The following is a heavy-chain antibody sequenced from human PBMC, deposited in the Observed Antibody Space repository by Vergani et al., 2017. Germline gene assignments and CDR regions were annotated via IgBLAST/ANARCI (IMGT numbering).Heavy chain of an antibody. J-gene: IGHJ6*02. D-gene: IGHD2-15*01. CDR3: ARVPGYCSGGSCYRHYYYGMDV. CDR1: GGSISSSSYY. CDR2: IYYSGST. Sequence: QLQLQESGPGLVKPSETLSLTCTVSGGSISSSSYYWCWIRQPPGKGLELIGSIYYSGSTYYNPSLKSRVTISVDTSKNQFSLKLSSVTAADTAVYYCARVPGYCSGGSCYRHYYYGMDVWGQGTTVTVSS. V-gene: IGHV4-39*07.